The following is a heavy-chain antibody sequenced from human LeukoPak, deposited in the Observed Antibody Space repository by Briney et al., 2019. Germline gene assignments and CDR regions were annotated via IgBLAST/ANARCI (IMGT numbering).Heavy chain of an antibody. CDR3: ATSSIAAPYGAFDI. CDR2: IKQDGSEK. D-gene: IGHD6-6*01. Sequence: GGSLRLSCAASGFTFSSYWMSWVHQAPGKGLEWVANIKQDGSEKYYVDSVKGRFTISRDNAKNSLYLQMNSLRAEDTAVYYCATSSIAAPYGAFDIWGQGTMVTVSS. CDR1: GFTFSSYW. J-gene: IGHJ3*02. V-gene: IGHV3-7*01.